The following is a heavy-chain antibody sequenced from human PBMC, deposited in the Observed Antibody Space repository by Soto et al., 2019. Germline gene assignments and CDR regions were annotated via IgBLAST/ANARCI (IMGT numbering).Heavy chain of an antibody. J-gene: IGHJ4*02. V-gene: IGHV4-59*08. D-gene: IGHD1-26*01. Sequence: QVQLQESGPGLVKPSETLSLTFTVSGGSISSYYWSWIRQPPGKGLAWIGYIYYSGGTNYNPSLNSRVTISVDSSKNHFSLKLSSVTAADTAVYYCARRYGGNLDYWGQGTLVTVSS. CDR1: GGSISSYY. CDR2: IYYSGGT. CDR3: ARRYGGNLDY.